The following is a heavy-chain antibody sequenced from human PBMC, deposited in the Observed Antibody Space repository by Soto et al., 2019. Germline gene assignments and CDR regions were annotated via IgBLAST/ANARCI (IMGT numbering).Heavy chain of an antibody. CDR1: GYTFTSYG. Sequence: ASVKVSCKASGYTFTSYGISWVRQAPGQGLEWMGWISAYNGNTNYAQKLQGRVTMTTDTSTSTAYMELRSLRSDDTAVYYCARASSRLYSSSSFDYWGQGTLVTVSS. V-gene: IGHV1-18*01. CDR2: ISAYNGNT. D-gene: IGHD6-6*01. CDR3: ARASSRLYSSSSFDY. J-gene: IGHJ4*02.